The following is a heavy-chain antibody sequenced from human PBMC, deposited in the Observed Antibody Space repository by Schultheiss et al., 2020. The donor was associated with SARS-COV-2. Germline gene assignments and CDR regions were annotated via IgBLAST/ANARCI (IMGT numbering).Heavy chain of an antibody. V-gene: IGHV4-39*07. CDR2: IYYSGST. D-gene: IGHD3-16*01. J-gene: IGHJ6*02. Sequence: SETLSLTCTVSGGSISSSSYYWGWIRQPPGKGLEWIGSIYYSGSTYYNPSLKSRVTISVDTSKNRFSLQLSAVTTADTAVYYCARNGGDSDGFYADFYGLDVWGQGTSVTVSS. CDR1: GGSISSSSYY. CDR3: ARNGGDSDGFYADFYGLDV.